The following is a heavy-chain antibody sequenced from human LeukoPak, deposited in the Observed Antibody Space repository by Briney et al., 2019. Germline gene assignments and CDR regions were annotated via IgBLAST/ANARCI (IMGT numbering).Heavy chain of an antibody. CDR2: TSTYNGNR. D-gene: IGHD6-13*01. CDR1: GYTFTSYG. V-gene: IGHV1-18*01. Sequence: GASVKVSCKASGYTFTSYGITWVRQAPGQGLEWMGWTSTYNGNRNYAQKFQGRVTMTRDTSTSTVYMELSSLRSEDTAVYYCARDVAAGTGYYYYYMDVWGKGTTVTVSS. CDR3: ARDVAAGTGYYYYYMDV. J-gene: IGHJ6*03.